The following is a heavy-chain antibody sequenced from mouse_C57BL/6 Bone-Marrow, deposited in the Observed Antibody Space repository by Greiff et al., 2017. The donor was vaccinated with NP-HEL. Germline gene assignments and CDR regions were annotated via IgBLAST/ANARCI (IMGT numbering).Heavy chain of an antibody. CDR1: GYTFTSYT. CDR2: INPSSGYT. D-gene: IGHD1-1*01. Sequence: QVQLQQSGAELARPGASVKMSCKASGYTFTSYTMHWVTQRPGQGLEWIGYINPSSGYTKYNQKFKDKATLTADKSSSTAYMQLSSLTSEDSAVYYCARSTTVVARDYGGQGTTRTVSS. V-gene: IGHV1-4*01. CDR3: ARSTTVVARDY. J-gene: IGHJ2*01.